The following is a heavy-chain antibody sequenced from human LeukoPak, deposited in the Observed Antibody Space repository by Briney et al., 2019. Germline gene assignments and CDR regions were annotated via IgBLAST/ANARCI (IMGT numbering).Heavy chain of an antibody. V-gene: IGHV1-69*06. CDR1: GFTFSSYA. D-gene: IGHD6-19*01. CDR3: ASSLAVAGTEADY. CDR2: IIPIFGTA. J-gene: IGHJ4*02. Sequence: PGRSLRLSCAASGFTFSSYAMHWVRQAPGKGLEWVGGIIPIFGTANYAQKFQGRVTITADKSTSTAYMELSSLRSEDTAVYYCASSLAVAGTEADYWGQGTLVTVSS.